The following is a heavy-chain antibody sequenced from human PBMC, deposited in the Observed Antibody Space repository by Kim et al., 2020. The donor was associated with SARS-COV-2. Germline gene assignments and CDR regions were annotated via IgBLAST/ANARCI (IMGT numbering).Heavy chain of an antibody. J-gene: IGHJ6*01. CDR3: ARDRYCSSTSCYLGYYY. Sequence: GGSLRLSCAASGFTFSSYAMHWVHQAPGKGLEWVAVISYDGSNKYYVDSVKGRFTISRDNSKNTLYLQMNSLRAEDTAVYYCARDRYCSSTSCYLGYYY. V-gene: IGHV3-30*04. CDR1: GFTFSSYA. D-gene: IGHD2-2*01. CDR2: ISYDGSNK.